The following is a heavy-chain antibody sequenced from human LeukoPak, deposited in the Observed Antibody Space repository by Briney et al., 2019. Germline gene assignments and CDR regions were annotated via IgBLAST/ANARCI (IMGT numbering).Heavy chain of an antibody. CDR2: IYYSGST. CDR1: GGSISSSSYY. Sequence: SETLSLTCTVSGGSISSSSYYWGWIRQPPGKGLEWIGSIYYSGSTYYNPSLKSRVTISVDTSKNQFSLKLSSVTAADTAVYYCARRVTMVRGVITTRHIDWFDPWGQGTLVTVSS. V-gene: IGHV4-39*07. CDR3: ARRVTMVRGVITTRHIDWFDP. J-gene: IGHJ5*02. D-gene: IGHD3-10*01.